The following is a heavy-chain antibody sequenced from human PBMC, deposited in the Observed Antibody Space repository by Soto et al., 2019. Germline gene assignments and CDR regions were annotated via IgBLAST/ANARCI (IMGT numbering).Heavy chain of an antibody. CDR1: GGSVSSESHY. D-gene: IGHD5-12*01. J-gene: IGHJ4*01. V-gene: IGHV4-61*01. CDR3: ARHQYKGRRPSDYNIMED. CDR2: IYYPGST. Sequence: PSETLSLTCTVSGGSVSSESHYWSWIRQTPWKGLERIGYIYYPGSTNYNPSLKGRVTMSVDTSRDQVSLRLGSVTRGDPAVYYCARHQYKGRRPSDYNIMEDGVQGTHVSVSS.